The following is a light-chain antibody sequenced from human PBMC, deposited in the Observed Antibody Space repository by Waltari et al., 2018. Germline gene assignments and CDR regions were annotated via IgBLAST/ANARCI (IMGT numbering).Light chain of an antibody. CDR1: QSVSSNY. Sequence: EIVLTQSPGTLSLSPGEGATLSCRASQSVSSNYLAWYQQKPGQTPRLLIYGAAFRATGIPDRFSGSGSGTDFSLIISRLEPEDFVVYYGQQYSSSPRTFGQGTKVEIK. V-gene: IGKV3-20*01. CDR2: GAA. J-gene: IGKJ1*01. CDR3: QQYSSSPRT.